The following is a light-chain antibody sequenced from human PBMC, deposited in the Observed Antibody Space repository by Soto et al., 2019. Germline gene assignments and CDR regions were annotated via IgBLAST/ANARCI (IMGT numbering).Light chain of an antibody. CDR2: GAS. CDR3: QQYDNWPPWT. CDR1: QSVSSN. J-gene: IGKJ1*01. V-gene: IGKV3-15*01. Sequence: EIVLTQSPVTLSVSPGXRATLSCRASQSVSSNLAWYQQKPGQAPRLLIYGASTRATGIPARFSGSGSGTEFTLTIYSLQSEDFAVYYCQQYDNWPPWTFGQGTKVDIK.